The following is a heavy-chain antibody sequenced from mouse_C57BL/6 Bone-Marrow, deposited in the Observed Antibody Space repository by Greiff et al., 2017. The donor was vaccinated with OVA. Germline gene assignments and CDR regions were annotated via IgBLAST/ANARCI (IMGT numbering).Heavy chain of an antibody. Sequence: EVKLVESGGGLVKPGGSLKLSCAASGFTFSDYGMHWVRQAPEKGLEWVAYISSGSSTIYYADTVKGRFTISRDHAKNPLFLQITSLRAEDTAMYYCAITTVVATDFDYWGQGTTLTVSS. CDR3: AITTVVATDFDY. V-gene: IGHV5-17*01. CDR2: ISSGSSTI. CDR1: GFTFSDYG. D-gene: IGHD1-1*01. J-gene: IGHJ2*01.